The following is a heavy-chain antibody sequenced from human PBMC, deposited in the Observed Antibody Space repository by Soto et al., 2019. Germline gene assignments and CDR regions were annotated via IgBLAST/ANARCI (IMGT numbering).Heavy chain of an antibody. Sequence: SLTLSLTCTVSGGSRSSGDYYRSWISQPPGKGLEWIGYIYYSGSTYYNPSLKSRVTISVDTSKNQFSLKLSSVTAADTAVYYCARDGGDFWSGYYLGAFDIWGQGTMVTVSS. CDR3: ARDGGDFWSGYYLGAFDI. D-gene: IGHD3-3*01. CDR1: GGSRSSGDYY. V-gene: IGHV4-30-4*01. CDR2: IYYSGST. J-gene: IGHJ3*02.